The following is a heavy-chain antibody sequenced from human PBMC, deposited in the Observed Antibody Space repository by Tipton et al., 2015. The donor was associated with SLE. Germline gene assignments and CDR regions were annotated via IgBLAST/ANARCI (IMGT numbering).Heavy chain of an antibody. V-gene: IGHV4-39*07. CDR2: FYHSGST. D-gene: IGHD2-2*01. Sequence: TLSLTCTVSGGSISSSGYDWGWIRQPPGKGLEWIGSFYHSGSTYYNPSLKSRVTISVDTSKNQFSLKLSSVTAADTAQYYWARINVPTAMDFYYYYMDVWGNGTTVTVSS. J-gene: IGHJ6*03. CDR3: ARINVPTAMDFYYYYMDV. CDR1: GGSISSSGYD.